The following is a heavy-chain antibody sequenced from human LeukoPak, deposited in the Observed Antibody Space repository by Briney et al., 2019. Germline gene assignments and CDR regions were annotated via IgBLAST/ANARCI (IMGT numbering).Heavy chain of an antibody. D-gene: IGHD3-10*01. CDR3: AKDLPRDRWFGES. Sequence: GGSLRLSCAASGFTFSSYGMHWVRQAPDKGLEWVAFIRYEGSSKYYADSVKGRFTISRDNSKNTLYLQMDSLRPEDTAVYYCAKDLPRDRWFGESWGQGTLVTVSS. V-gene: IGHV3-30*02. CDR1: GFTFSSYG. CDR2: IRYEGSSK. J-gene: IGHJ5*02.